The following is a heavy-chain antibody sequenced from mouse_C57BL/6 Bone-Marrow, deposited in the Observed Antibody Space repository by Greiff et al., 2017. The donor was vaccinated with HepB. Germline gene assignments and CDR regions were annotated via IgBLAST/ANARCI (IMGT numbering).Heavy chain of an antibody. Sequence: EVQLQESGPGLVKPSQSLSLTCSVTGYSITSGYYWNWIRQFPGNKLEWMGYISYDGSNNYNPSLKNGISITRDTSKNQFFLKLDSVTTEDTATYYCARSYYGSPDYWGQGTTLTVSS. D-gene: IGHD1-1*01. CDR3: ARSYYGSPDY. V-gene: IGHV3-6*01. CDR2: ISYDGSN. CDR1: GYSITSGYY. J-gene: IGHJ2*01.